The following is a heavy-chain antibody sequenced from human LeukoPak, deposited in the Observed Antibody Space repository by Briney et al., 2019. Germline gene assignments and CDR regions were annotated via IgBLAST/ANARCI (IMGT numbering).Heavy chain of an antibody. V-gene: IGHV5-51*01. CDR1: GYFFSTYW. CDR2: IYPGDSDT. D-gene: IGHD6-13*01. Sequence: GESLQISCKGSGYFFSTYWIGWVRQMPGKGLEWMGIIYPGDSDTRYSPSFQGQVTISADKSISTAYLHWSSLKASDTAMYYCAASPSGIPAANNWFDPWGQGTLVTVSS. CDR3: AASPSGIPAANNWFDP. J-gene: IGHJ5*02.